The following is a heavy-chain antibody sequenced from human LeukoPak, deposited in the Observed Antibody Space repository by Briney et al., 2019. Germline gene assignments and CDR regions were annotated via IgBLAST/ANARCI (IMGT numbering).Heavy chain of an antibody. CDR3: AKGLQWELPFDY. V-gene: IGHV3-21*04. J-gene: IGHJ4*02. Sequence: GGSLRLSCAASGFTFSSYSMNWVRQAPGKGLEWVSSISSSSSYIYYADSVKGRFTISRDNSKNTLYVQMNSLRAEDTAVYSCAKGLQWELPFDYWGQGTLVTVSS. D-gene: IGHD1-26*01. CDR1: GFTFSSYS. CDR2: ISSSSSYI.